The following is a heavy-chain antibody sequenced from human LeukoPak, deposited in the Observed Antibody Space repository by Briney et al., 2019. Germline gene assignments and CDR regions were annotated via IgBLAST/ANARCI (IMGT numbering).Heavy chain of an antibody. V-gene: IGHV1-2*02. CDR2: INPNSGGT. CDR3: ASAFPFTLFPSPT. D-gene: IGHD2/OR15-2a*01. CDR1: GYTFTGYY. Sequence: ASVKVSCKASGYTFTGYYIHWVRQAPGQGLEWMGWINPNSGGTNCAQKFQGRVTMTRDTSISTAYMELSRLRSDDTAIYYCASAFPFTLFPSPTWGQGILVTVSS. J-gene: IGHJ5*02.